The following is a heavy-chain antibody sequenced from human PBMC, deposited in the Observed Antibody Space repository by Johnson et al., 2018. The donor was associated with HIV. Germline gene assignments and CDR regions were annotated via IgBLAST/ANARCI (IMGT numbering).Heavy chain of an antibody. J-gene: IGHJ3*02. CDR1: GFTFSSYA. D-gene: IGHD6-13*01. Sequence: QVQLVESGGGLVQPGGSLRLSCAASGFTFSSYAMHWVRQAPGKGLAWVAVISYDGSNKYYADSVKGRFTISRDNSKNTLYLQMNSLRAEDTAVYYCARDGGYSSSWYKYAFDIWGQGTMVTVSS. CDR3: ARDGGYSSSWYKYAFDI. V-gene: IGHV3-30*04. CDR2: ISYDGSNK.